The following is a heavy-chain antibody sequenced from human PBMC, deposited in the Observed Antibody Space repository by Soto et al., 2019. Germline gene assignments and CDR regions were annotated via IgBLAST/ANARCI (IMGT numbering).Heavy chain of an antibody. Sequence: GGSLRLSCAASGFTFRNYGMNWVRQAPGKGLEWVSYISSSGSTIYYADSVKGRFTISRDNAKNSLYLQMNSLRAEDTAVYYCARGFYGTNWFDPWGQGTLVTVSS. J-gene: IGHJ5*02. CDR3: ARGFYGTNWFDP. CDR1: GFTFRNYG. D-gene: IGHD4-17*01. CDR2: ISSSGSTI. V-gene: IGHV3-48*04.